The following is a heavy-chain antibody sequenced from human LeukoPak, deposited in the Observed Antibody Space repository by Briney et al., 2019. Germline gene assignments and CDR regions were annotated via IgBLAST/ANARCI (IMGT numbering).Heavy chain of an antibody. Sequence: GGTLRLSCAASGFTFSSCGMSWVRQAPGKGLEWVSALSDSGGSTFYADSVKGRFTISRDNSKNTLYLQMNRLRAEDTAVYYWAKGGSVSSKSITMIRGTRSYYYYMDVWGKGTTVTISS. CDR3: AKGGSVSSKSITMIRGTRSYYYYMDV. D-gene: IGHD3-10*01. CDR1: GFTFSSCG. CDR2: LSDSGGST. V-gene: IGHV3-23*01. J-gene: IGHJ6*03.